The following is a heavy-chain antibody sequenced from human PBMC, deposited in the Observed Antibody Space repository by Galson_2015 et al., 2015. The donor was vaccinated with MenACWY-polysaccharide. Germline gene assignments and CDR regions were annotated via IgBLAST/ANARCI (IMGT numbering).Heavy chain of an antibody. Sequence: SVKVSCKASGYTFTNYDINWVRQAPGQGLEWMAWMSPNSGNSGYAQTFHGRVTLTKDTSINTAYLELSSLRSEDTAMYYCARTFGDFDYWGQGTLVTVSS. CDR2: MSPNSGNS. V-gene: IGHV1-8*01. D-gene: IGHD3-10*01. J-gene: IGHJ4*02. CDR3: ARTFGDFDY. CDR1: GYTFTNYD.